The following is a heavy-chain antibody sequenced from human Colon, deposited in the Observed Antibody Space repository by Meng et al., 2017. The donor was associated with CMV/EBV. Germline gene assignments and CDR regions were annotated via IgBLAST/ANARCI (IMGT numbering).Heavy chain of an antibody. CDR3: ARVGTDYCHGY. D-gene: IGHD4-11*01. CDR1: GGTFTFHNYR. J-gene: IGHJ4*02. V-gene: IGHV1-69*04. CDR2: IIPVLGVA. Sequence: SVKVSCKTSGGTFTFHNYRISWVRQAPGQGLEWMGKIIPVLGVANYAQKFQGRVTLTADKSTNTVYMEMSSLRSEDTAVYYCARVGTDYCHGYWGQGTLVTVSS.